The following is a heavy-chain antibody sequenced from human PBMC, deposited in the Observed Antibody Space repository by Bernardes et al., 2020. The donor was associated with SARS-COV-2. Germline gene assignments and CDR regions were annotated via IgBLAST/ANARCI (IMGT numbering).Heavy chain of an antibody. Sequence: GGSLRLSCAASGFIFNTYNMHWVRQAPGKGLEWVSSISGTGTYIYYADSVRGRFSISRDNAKNSLFLQLNSLRAEDTAVYYCAREGKTIMSTVTPSWFDPWGQGTLVIVSS. CDR1: GFIFNTYN. J-gene: IGHJ5*02. CDR2: ISGTGTYI. D-gene: IGHD1-20*01. V-gene: IGHV3-21*01. CDR3: AREGKTIMSTVTPSWFDP.